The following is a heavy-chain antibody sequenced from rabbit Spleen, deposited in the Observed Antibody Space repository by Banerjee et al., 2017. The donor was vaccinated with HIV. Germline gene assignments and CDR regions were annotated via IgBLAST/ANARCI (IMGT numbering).Heavy chain of an antibody. V-gene: IGHV1S45*01. Sequence: QEQLVESGGGLVQPEGSLTLTCTASGFSFSSTYWICWVRQAPGKGLEWIGCSNTGSSGPAYFASWAKSRFTISKTSSTTVTLQMTSLTAADTATYFCGRDANGDVRLSRLDLWGQGTLVTVS. D-gene: IGHD2-1*01. CDR3: GRDANGDVRLSRLDL. J-gene: IGHJ6*01. CDR2: SNTGSSGPA. CDR1: GFSFSSTYW.